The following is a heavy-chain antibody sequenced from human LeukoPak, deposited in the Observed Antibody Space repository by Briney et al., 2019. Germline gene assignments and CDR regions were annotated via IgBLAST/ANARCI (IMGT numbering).Heavy chain of an antibody. CDR3: AKETGDFGPYDY. CDR1: GFIFSGLG. D-gene: IGHD2-21*02. V-gene: IGHV3-30*18. Sequence: PGRSLRLSCAASGFIFSGLGMHWVRQAPGMGLEWVAVISSDGSLKYYADSVKGRFAISRDNSKNTLYLQMNSLTVEDTAVYYCAKETGDFGPYDYWGQGTLVTVST. J-gene: IGHJ4*02. CDR2: ISSDGSLK.